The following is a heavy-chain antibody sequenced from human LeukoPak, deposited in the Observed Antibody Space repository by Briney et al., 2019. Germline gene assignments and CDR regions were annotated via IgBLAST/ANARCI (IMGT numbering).Heavy chain of an antibody. Sequence: PSETLSLTCTVSSGSIGSFCWSWIRQPPGKGLEWIGCIYYSGSTYYNPSLKSRVTISVDTSKNQFSLKLSSVTAADTAVYYCARSRTMVRGVFDIWGQGTMVTVSS. CDR3: ARSRTMVRGVFDI. J-gene: IGHJ3*02. CDR2: IYYSGST. V-gene: IGHV4-59*04. CDR1: SGSIGSFC. D-gene: IGHD3-10*01.